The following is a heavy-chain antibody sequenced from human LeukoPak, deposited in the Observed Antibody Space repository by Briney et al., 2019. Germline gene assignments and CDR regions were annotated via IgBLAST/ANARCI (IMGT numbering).Heavy chain of an antibody. J-gene: IGHJ3*02. CDR1: GYTFTGYY. CDR2: IKANSGGT. V-gene: IGHV1-2*02. CDR3: ATSGYPYNAFDI. Sequence: ASVKVSCKASGYTFTGYYLHWVRQAPGQGLEWMGWIKANSGGTNCAERFQGRVTMTRDTSISTVYMDLSRLRSDDTAVYHCATSGYPYNAFDIWGQGTMVTVSS. D-gene: IGHD3-22*01.